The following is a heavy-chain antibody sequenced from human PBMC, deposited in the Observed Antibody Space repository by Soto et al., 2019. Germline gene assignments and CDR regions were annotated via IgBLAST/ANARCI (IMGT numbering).Heavy chain of an antibody. CDR3: ARDRGAVTGHYFDY. V-gene: IGHV3-11*05. Sequence: QVQLEESGGGLVKPGGSLRLSCAASGFTFSAVYMSWIRQAPNKGLEYISYISSSGTSANYADSVKGRSTISRDNAKNSLYLQMNSLRAEDTAVYYCARDRGAVTGHYFDYWGQGALVTVSS. J-gene: IGHJ4*02. CDR1: GFTFSAVY. D-gene: IGHD6-19*01. CDR2: ISSSGTSA.